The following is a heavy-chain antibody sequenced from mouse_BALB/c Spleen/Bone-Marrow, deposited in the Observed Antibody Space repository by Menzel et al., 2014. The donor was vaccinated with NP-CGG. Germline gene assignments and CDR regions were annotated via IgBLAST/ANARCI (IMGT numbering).Heavy chain of an antibody. V-gene: IGHV14-3*02. CDR3: ALYYYGSSGFAY. Sequence: EVKLMESGAELVKPGASVKLSCTASGFNTKDTYMHWVKQRPEQGLEWIGRIDPANGNTKYDPKFQGKATITADTSSNTAYLQLSSLTSEDTAVYYCALYYYGSSGFAYWGQGTLVTVSA. CDR2: IDPANGNT. J-gene: IGHJ3*01. D-gene: IGHD1-1*01. CDR1: GFNTKDTY.